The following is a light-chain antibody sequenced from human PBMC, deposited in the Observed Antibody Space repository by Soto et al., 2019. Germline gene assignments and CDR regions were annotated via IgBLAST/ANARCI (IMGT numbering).Light chain of an antibody. CDR2: EVT. CDR1: SSDVGGYHY. V-gene: IGLV2-8*01. J-gene: IGLJ1*01. CDR3: TSYTSTSPLDV. Sequence: QSALTQPPSASGSPGQSVTISCTGTSSDVGGYHYVSWYQQHPGKAPKLMIHEVTKRPSGVPDRFSGSKSGNTASLTISGLQAEDEADYYCTSYTSTSPLDVFGTGTKLTVL.